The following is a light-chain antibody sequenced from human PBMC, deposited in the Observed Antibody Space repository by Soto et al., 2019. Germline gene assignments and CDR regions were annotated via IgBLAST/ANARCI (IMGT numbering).Light chain of an antibody. CDR3: QQFRRSPYT. V-gene: IGKV3-20*01. Sequence: IVLTQSPGTLSLSPGEKATLSCRASQSIPSNYLAWYQQKPGQTPRLLIYGPAGRATGIPDRFSGSGSGTDFTLTISRLEPEDFAVYYCQQFRRSPYTFGPGTK. CDR1: QSIPSNY. CDR2: GPA. J-gene: IGKJ3*01.